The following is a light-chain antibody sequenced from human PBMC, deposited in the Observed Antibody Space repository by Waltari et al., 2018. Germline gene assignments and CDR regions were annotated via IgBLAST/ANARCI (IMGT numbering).Light chain of an antibody. J-gene: IGLJ2*01. V-gene: IGLV2-14*03. CDR3: SSYTNSRTI. Sequence: SALAQPASASGSPGPSIALSCTGTSSAVGASNYSSRYQPHPGKAPKLMIYDVYTRPSGVSDRFSGSKSGNTASLTISGLQAEDDADYYCSSYTNSRTIFGGGTKLTVL. CDR2: DVY. CDR1: SSAVGASNY.